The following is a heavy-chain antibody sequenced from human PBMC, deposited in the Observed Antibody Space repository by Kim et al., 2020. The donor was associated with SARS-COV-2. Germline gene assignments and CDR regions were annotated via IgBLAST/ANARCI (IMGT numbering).Heavy chain of an antibody. J-gene: IGHJ4*02. D-gene: IGHD2-2*01. Sequence: SETLSLTCAVYGGSFSGYYWSWIRQPPGKGLEWIGEINHSGSTNYNPSLKSRVTISVDTSKNQFSLKLSSVTAADTAVYYCARARKRVPAANWGSLDYWGQGTLVTVSS. CDR3: ARARKRVPAANWGSLDY. CDR2: INHSGST. CDR1: GGSFSGYY. V-gene: IGHV4-34*01.